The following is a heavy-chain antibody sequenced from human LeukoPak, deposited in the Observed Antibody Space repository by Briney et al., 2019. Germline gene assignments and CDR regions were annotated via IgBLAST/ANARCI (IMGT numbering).Heavy chain of an antibody. D-gene: IGHD3-22*01. J-gene: IGHJ3*02. CDR2: ISRSSSYI. CDR3: ARERTDSGDSSNYYPYAFDI. CDR1: GFTFSSYS. Sequence: TGGSLRLSCAASGFTFSSYSMNWVRQAPGKGLEWVSCISRSSSYIDYADSVKGRFTISRDNAKNSLYLQMNSLRAEDTAVYYCARERTDSGDSSNYYPYAFDIWGQGTMVTVSS. V-gene: IGHV3-21*01.